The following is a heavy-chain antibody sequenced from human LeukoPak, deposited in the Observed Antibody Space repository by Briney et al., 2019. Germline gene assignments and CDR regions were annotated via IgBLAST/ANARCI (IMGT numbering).Heavy chain of an antibody. CDR3: ARGYTAMVTDY. Sequence: SETLSLTCTVSGGSISSYYWSWIRRPPGKGLEWIGYIYYSGSTNYNPSLKSRVTISVDTSKNQFSLKLSSVTAADTAVYYCARGYTAMVTDYWGQGTLVTVSS. V-gene: IGHV4-59*01. CDR2: IYYSGST. CDR1: GGSISSYY. D-gene: IGHD5-18*01. J-gene: IGHJ4*02.